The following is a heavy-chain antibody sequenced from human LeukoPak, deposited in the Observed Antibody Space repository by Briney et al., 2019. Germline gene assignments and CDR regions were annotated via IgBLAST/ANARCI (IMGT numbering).Heavy chain of an antibody. D-gene: IGHD2-15*01. J-gene: IGHJ4*02. V-gene: IGHV4-38-2*02. CDR1: CYPMRCGYY. Sequence: SETLSLTCSVSCYPMRCGYYWGWVRQPPGKGLQWLGRVFYNETARYNPSLHSRVTVSIDTSKNQFCLKLNSVNAGDTATYYCAQDTYGAVDDWCEGILVTVSS. CDR2: VFYNETA. CDR3: AQDTYGAVDD.